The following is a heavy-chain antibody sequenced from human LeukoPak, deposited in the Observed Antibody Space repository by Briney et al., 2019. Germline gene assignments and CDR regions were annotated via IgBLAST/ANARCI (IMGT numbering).Heavy chain of an antibody. D-gene: IGHD4-17*01. J-gene: IGHJ3*02. Sequence: PGGSLRLSCAASGFTFSDYWMSWVRQAPGKGLEWMANIKQDGSEKYYVDSVKGRFTISRDNAKNSLYLQMNSLRAEDTAVYYCARDFYGDYALSAFDIWGQGAMVTVSS. V-gene: IGHV3-7*01. CDR1: GFTFSDYW. CDR3: ARDFYGDYALSAFDI. CDR2: IKQDGSEK.